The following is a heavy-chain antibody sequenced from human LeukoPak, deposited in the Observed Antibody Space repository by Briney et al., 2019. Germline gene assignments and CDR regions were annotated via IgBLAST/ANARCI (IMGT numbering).Heavy chain of an antibody. D-gene: IGHD3-22*01. V-gene: IGHV1-69*13. CDR1: GGTFSSYA. CDR2: IIPIFGTA. J-gene: IGHJ4*02. Sequence: GASVTVSCKASGGTFSSYAISWVRQAPGQGLEWMGGIIPIFGTANYAQKFQGRVTITADESTSTAYMELSSLRSEDTAVYYCARVRLHYYDSSGPFDYWGQGTLVTVSS. CDR3: ARVRLHYYDSSGPFDY.